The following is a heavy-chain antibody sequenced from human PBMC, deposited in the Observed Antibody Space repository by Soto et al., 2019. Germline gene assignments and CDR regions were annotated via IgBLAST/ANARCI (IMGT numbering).Heavy chain of an antibody. J-gene: IGHJ4*02. CDR3: ASNFPDYYDSSGYNDY. D-gene: IGHD3-22*01. CDR2: ISSSSSYI. CDR1: GFTFSSYS. V-gene: IGHV3-21*01. Sequence: GGSLRLSCAASGFTFSSYSMNWVRQAPGKGLEWVSSISSSSSYIYYADSVKGRFTISRDNAKNSLYLQMNSLRAEDTAVYYCASNFPDYYDSSGYNDYWGQGTLVTVSS.